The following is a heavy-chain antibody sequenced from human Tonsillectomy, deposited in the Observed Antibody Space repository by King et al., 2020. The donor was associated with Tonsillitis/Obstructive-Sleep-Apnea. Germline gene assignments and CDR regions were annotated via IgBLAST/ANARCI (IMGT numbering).Heavy chain of an antibody. Sequence: VQLVESGGGLVKPGGSLRLSCAASGFTFSDSYMSWIRQAPGKGLEGVSYISNSSSYTNYADSVKGRFTISRDIPKNSLYLQMNSLRAEDTAVYYCARVDYYYMDVWGKGTTVTVSS. J-gene: IGHJ6*03. CDR1: GFTFSDSY. V-gene: IGHV3-11*05. CDR3: ARVDYYYMDV. CDR2: ISNSSSYT.